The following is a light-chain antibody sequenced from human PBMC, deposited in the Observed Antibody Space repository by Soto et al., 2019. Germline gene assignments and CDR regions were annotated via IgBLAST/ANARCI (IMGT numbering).Light chain of an antibody. CDR3: QKYYSCPWT. CDR1: QGISNY. CDR2: AAS. J-gene: IGKJ1*01. Sequence: DIQMTQSPSSLSASVGDRVTITCRASQGISNYLAWYQQKPGKVPKLLIYAASTLQSGVPSRFSVSGSGTYFTLTISSLQPEEVATYYCQKYYSCPWTFGQGTKVEIK. V-gene: IGKV1-27*01.